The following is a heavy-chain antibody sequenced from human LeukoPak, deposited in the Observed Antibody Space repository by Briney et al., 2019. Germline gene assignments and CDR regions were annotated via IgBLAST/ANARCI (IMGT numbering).Heavy chain of an antibody. CDR3: TRLGYCSSTSCPTGWFDP. D-gene: IGHD2-2*01. CDR1: GYSISSGYY. CDR2: IYHSGST. V-gene: IGHV4-38-2*01. J-gene: IGHJ5*02. Sequence: PSETLSLTCAVSGYSISSGYYWGWIRQPPGKGLEWIGSIYHSGSTYYNPSLKGRVTISVDTSKNQFSLKLSSVTAADTAVYYCTRLGYCSSTSCPTGWFDPWGQGTLVTVSS.